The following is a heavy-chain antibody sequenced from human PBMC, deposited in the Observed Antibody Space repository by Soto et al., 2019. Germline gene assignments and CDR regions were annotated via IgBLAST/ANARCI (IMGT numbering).Heavy chain of an antibody. CDR3: TRYVPGTIAHFDY. V-gene: IGHV3-73*01. D-gene: IGHD1-7*01. J-gene: IGHJ4*02. CDR2: IRSKSNSYAT. Sequence: PGGSLRLSCAASGFTFSGSAMHWVRQASGKGLGWVGRIRSKSNSYATAYAASVKGRFTISRDDSKNTAYLQMISLKTEDTAVYYCTRYVPGTIAHFDYWGQGTPVTVSS. CDR1: GFTFSGSA.